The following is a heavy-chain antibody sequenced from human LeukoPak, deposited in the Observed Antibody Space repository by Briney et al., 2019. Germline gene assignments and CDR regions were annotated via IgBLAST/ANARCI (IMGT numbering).Heavy chain of an antibody. Sequence: GGSLRLSCAASGFTFNNAWMNWVRQAPGKGLEWVGRIKSKNVGGTTDYAAPVKGRFTISRDDSKNTVYLQMNSLEIEDTAVYYCTSHAAFDPWGQGTLVTVSS. V-gene: IGHV3-15*01. CDR1: GFTFNNAW. J-gene: IGHJ5*02. CDR3: TSHAAFDP. CDR2: IKSKNVGGTT.